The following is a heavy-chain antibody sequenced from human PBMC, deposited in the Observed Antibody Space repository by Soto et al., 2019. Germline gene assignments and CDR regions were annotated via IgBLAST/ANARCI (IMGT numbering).Heavy chain of an antibody. CDR2: IYYSGTT. D-gene: IGHD6-13*01. CDR1: GGSISTYY. Sequence: QVQLQESGPGLVEPSETLSLTCIVSGGSISTYYWSWLRPPPGKGLEWSVYIYYSGTTSYHPSLKIRVTLSVDTYKNQFALKLSSVTAADTAGYFCARVYSTSWYYCDSWLQGTLVTVSS. V-gene: IGHV4-59*01. CDR3: ARVYSTSWYYCDS. J-gene: IGHJ4*02.